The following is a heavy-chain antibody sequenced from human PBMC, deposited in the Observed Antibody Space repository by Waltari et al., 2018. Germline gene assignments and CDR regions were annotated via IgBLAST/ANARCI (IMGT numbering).Heavy chain of an antibody. CDR2: INPNSGGT. CDR3: ATKGNDFWSGFPYYMDV. CDR1: GYTFTGYY. Sequence: QVQLVQSGAEVKKPGASVKVSCKASGYTFTGYYMHWVRPAPGQGLEWMGWINPNSGGTNYAQKFQGRVTMTRDTSISTAYMELSRLRSDDTAVYYCATKGNDFWSGFPYYMDVWGKGTTVTVSS. J-gene: IGHJ6*03. V-gene: IGHV1-2*02. D-gene: IGHD3-3*01.